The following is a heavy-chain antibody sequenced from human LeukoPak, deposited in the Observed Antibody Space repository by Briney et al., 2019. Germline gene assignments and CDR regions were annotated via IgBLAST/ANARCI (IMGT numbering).Heavy chain of an antibody. D-gene: IGHD1-1*01. CDR2: IYYSGNT. CDR3: ARVRRTGTYYYYYMDV. V-gene: IGHV4-59*01. J-gene: IGHJ6*03. CDR1: GGSISSYY. Sequence: PSETLSLTCTVSGGSISSYYWSWIRQPPGKGLEWIGYIYYSGNTNYNPSLKSRVTISIDTSKNQFSLKLSSVTAADTAVYYCARVRRTGTYYYYYMDVWGKGTTVTVSS.